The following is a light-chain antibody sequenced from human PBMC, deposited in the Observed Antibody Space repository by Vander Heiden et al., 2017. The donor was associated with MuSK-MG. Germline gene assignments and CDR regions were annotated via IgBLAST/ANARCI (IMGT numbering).Light chain of an antibody. J-gene: IGKJ2*01. CDR3: QRSFSSYA. Sequence: DILMTQSPSSLSASVGDRVTSTCRASLSIRRYLNWYQYKPGKAPQLLIYATSTLQSGVPSRFSGSGSGTDFTLTITSLRPEDFATYYCQRSFSSYAFGQGTKVQIK. CDR2: ATS. V-gene: IGKV1-39*01. CDR1: LSIRRY.